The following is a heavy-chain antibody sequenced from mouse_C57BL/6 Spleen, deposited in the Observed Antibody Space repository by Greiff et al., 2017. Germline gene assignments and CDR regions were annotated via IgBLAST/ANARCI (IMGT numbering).Heavy chain of an antibody. CDR2: IDPSDSYT. V-gene: IGHV1-69*01. CDR3: ARGGYDSSYPGYFDV. J-gene: IGHJ1*03. CDR1: GYTFTSYW. D-gene: IGHD1-1*01. Sequence: QVQLQQPGAELVMPGASVKLSCKASGYTFTSYWMHWVKQRPGQGLEWIGEIDPSDSYTNYNQKFKGKSTLTVDKSSSTAYMQRSSLTSEDSAVYYCARGGYDSSYPGYFDVWGTGATVTAAS.